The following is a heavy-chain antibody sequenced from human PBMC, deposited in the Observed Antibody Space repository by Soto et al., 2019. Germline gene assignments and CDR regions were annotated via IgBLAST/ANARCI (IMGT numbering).Heavy chain of an antibody. CDR1: GGSLSGSYYY. J-gene: IGHJ4*02. CDR2: VFYNGFT. CDR3: ATSQKGENWNEFDH. V-gene: IGHV4-39*01. D-gene: IGHD1-1*01. Sequence: SSETLSHNCAVSGGSLSGSYYYWGWPRHSPGKVPEWTGSVFYNGFTSYTPSLESRVSGSVDKSQNQFSLKVSGVSAADTAGYYCATSQKGENWNEFDHGGQGARVT.